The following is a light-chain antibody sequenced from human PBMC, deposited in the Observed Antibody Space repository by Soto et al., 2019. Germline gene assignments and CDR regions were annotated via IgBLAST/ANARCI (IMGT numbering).Light chain of an antibody. J-gene: IGKJ1*01. CDR3: QQSGDTPPWT. V-gene: IGKV1-39*01. Sequence: DIQMTQSPSSLSASVGDRVTITCRASQSIRKYLNWYQHKPGKVPTLLIYAASSLQSGVPSRFSGSGSGTEFTLTITSLQPEDFATYYCQQSGDTPPWTFGQRSNV. CDR1: QSIRKY. CDR2: AAS.